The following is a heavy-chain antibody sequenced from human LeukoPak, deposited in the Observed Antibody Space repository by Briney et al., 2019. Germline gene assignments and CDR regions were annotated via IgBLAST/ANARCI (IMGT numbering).Heavy chain of an antibody. CDR1: DGSIRTYY. D-gene: IGHD3/OR15-3a*01. CDR2: IYYRGDI. J-gene: IGHJ4*02. V-gene: IGHV4-59*03. CDR3: ATNKDWAEAD. Sequence: SETLSLTCSVSDGSIRTYYWSWIRQSPGQGLEWIGNIYYRGDINYNPSLKSRVIISIDTSKNQFSLKVTSLTAADTAVYYCATNKDWAEADWGQGTLVTVSS.